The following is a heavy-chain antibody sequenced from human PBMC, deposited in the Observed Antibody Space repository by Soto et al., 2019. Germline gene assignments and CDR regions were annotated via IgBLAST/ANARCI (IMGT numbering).Heavy chain of an antibody. Sequence: GGSLRRSCAASGFTVSSNYMSWVRQAPGKGLEWVSVIYSGGSTYYADSGKGRFTISRDNSKNTLYLQMNSLRAEDTAVYYCARRFISGSSYYFDYWGQGTLVTVSS. CDR2: IYSGGST. V-gene: IGHV3-53*01. J-gene: IGHJ4*02. CDR1: GFTVSSNY. D-gene: IGHD1-26*01. CDR3: ARRFISGSSYYFDY.